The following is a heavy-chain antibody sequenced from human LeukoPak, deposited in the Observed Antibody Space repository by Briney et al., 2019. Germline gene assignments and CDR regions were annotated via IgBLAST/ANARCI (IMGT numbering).Heavy chain of an antibody. J-gene: IGHJ4*02. CDR3: AREGDYFDY. CDR1: GFTFSSYR. V-gene: IGHV3-21*01. CDR2: IYSSTSYI. Sequence: TGGSLRLSCAASGFTFSSYRVNWVRQAPGKGLECVSSIYSSTSYIYYADSVKGPFTISIDNAKNSLYLQMNSLRSEDTAVYYCAREGDYFDYWGQGTLVTVSS.